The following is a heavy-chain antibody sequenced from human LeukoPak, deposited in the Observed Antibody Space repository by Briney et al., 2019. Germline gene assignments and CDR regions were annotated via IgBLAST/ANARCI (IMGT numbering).Heavy chain of an antibody. CDR3: ARDGYSGSYLGGDSWYFDL. CDR2: TYYRSKWYN. J-gene: IGHJ2*01. Sequence: SQTLSLTCAISGDSVSSNSAAWNWIRQSPSRGLEWLGRTYYRSKWYNDYAVSVKSRITINPDTSKNQFSLQLNSVTPEDTAVYYCARDGYSGSYLGGDSWYFDLWGRGTLVTVSS. CDR1: GDSVSSNSAA. V-gene: IGHV6-1*01. D-gene: IGHD1-26*01.